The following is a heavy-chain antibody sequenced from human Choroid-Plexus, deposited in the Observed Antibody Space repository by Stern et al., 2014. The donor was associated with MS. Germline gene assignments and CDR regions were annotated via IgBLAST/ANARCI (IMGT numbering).Heavy chain of an antibody. CDR2: ISYDGSK. CDR3: AKDRQYLTFFFDF. CDR1: GFSFSSFG. V-gene: IGHV3-30*18. D-gene: IGHD2/OR15-2a*01. J-gene: IGHJ4*02. Sequence: VQLVESGGGVVQPGGPRRLSCAASGFSFSSFGMHWVRQAPGKGLEWVALISYDGSKDYADSVKGRFAISRDNSKNTLYLQMNSLRAEDTAVYYCAKDRQYLTFFFDFWGQGSLVTVSS.